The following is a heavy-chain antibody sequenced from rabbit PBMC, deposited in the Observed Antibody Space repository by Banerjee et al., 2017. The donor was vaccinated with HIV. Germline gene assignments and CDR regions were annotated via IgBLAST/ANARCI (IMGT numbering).Heavy chain of an antibody. CDR2: IYAGSSGST. J-gene: IGHJ4*01. CDR1: GFSFSSSYY. V-gene: IGHV1S45*01. D-gene: IGHD7-1*01. Sequence: QQQLEESGGGLVQPEGSLTLTCTASGFSFSSSYYMCWVRQAPGKGLEWIACIYAGSSGSTYYASWAKGRFTISKTSSTTVTLQMTSLTAADTATYFCARDTSYVGYGGYGHGYFNLWGQGTLVTVS. CDR3: ARDTSYVGYGGYGHGYFNL.